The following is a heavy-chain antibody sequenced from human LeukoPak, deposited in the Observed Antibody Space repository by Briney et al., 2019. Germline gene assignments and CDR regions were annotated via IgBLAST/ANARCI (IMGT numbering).Heavy chain of an antibody. Sequence: ASVKVSCKVSGYTLTELSMHWVRQAPGKGLEWMGGFDPEDGKTIYAQKFQGRVTMTEDTSTDTAYMELSSLRSEDTAVYYCATLKSIGFGALGLDYWGQGTLVTVSS. D-gene: IGHD3-10*01. CDR3: ATLKSIGFGALGLDY. V-gene: IGHV1-24*01. J-gene: IGHJ4*02. CDR1: GYTLTELS. CDR2: FDPEDGKT.